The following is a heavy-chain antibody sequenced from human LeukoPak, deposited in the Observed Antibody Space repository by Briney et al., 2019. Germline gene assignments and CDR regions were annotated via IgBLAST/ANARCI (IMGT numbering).Heavy chain of an antibody. CDR2: IYPGDSDT. D-gene: IGHD6-13*01. CDR1: GYSFTSYW. Sequence: GESLKISCKGSGYSFTSYWIGWVRQMPGKGLEWMGIIYPGDSDTRYSPSFQGQVTISADKSISTAYLQWSSLKASDTAMHYCARQTSSWYVHYYYYMDVWGKGTTVTVSS. V-gene: IGHV5-51*01. CDR3: ARQTSSWYVHYYYYMDV. J-gene: IGHJ6*03.